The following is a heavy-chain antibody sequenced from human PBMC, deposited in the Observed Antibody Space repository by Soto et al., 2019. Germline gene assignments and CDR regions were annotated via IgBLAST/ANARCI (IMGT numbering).Heavy chain of an antibody. D-gene: IGHD3-10*01. CDR1: GGSISSYY. CDR3: ARGWEGKVGRGVMRAFDI. J-gene: IGHJ3*02. Sequence: PSETLSLTCTVSGGSISSYYWSWIRQPAGKGLEWIGRIYTSGSTNYNPSLKSRVTMSVDTSKNQFSLKLRSVTAADTAVYYCARGWEGKVGRGVMRAFDIWGQGTMVAVSS. V-gene: IGHV4-4*07. CDR2: IYTSGST.